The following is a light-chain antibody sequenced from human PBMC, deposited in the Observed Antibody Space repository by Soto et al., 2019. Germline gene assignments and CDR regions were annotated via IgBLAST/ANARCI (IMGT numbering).Light chain of an antibody. V-gene: IGKV3-15*01. Sequence: EMVMTQSPATLSVSPGERATLSCRASQSVRNDFAWYQQKPGQAPSLLIYDASTRATGIPARFSGSGSRTEFTLNISSLQYEDFAVYYCQQYNNWPITFGQGTRLEIK. CDR2: DAS. CDR3: QQYNNWPIT. J-gene: IGKJ5*01. CDR1: QSVRND.